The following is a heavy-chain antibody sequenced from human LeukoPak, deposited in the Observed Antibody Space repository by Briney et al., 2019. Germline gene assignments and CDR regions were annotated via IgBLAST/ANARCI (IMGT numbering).Heavy chain of an antibody. CDR2: FDPEDGET. V-gene: IGHV1-24*01. J-gene: IGHJ4*02. CDR3: ATDWDCGGDCFDY. Sequence: GASVKVSCKVSGYTLTELSMHWVRQAPGKGLEWMGGFDPEDGETTYAQKFQGRVTMTEDTSTDTAYMELSSLRSEDTAVYYCATDWDCGGDCFDYWGQGTLVTVPS. D-gene: IGHD2-21*01. CDR1: GYTLTELS.